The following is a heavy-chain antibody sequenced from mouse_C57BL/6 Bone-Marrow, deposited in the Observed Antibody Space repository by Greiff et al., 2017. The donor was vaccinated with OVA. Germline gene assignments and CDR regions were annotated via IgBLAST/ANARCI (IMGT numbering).Heavy chain of an antibody. CDR3: ARSGTDY. CDR1: GYAFSSSW. J-gene: IGHJ2*01. Sequence: VQLQQSGPELVKPGASVKISCKASGYAFSSSWMNWVKQRPGKGLEWIGRIYPGDGDTNYNGKFKGKATLTADKSSSTAYMQLSSLTSEDSAVYFCARSGTDYWGQGTTLTVSS. D-gene: IGHD4-1*01. CDR2: IYPGDGDT. V-gene: IGHV1-82*01.